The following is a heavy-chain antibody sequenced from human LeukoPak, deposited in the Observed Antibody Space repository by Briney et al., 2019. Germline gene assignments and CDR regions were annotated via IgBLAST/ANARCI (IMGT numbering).Heavy chain of an antibody. J-gene: IGHJ5*02. Sequence: GESLKISCKGAGDSFTSYWIGWLRRMPGKGRVGMGGIYSCNSDTSYSPSFQGQVTISADKSISTAYLQWSSLKASDTAMYYCARLYGSGAPFDPWGQGTLVTVSS. CDR3: ARLYGSGAPFDP. V-gene: IGHV5-51*01. CDR2: IYSCNSDT. CDR1: GDSFTSYW. D-gene: IGHD3-10*01.